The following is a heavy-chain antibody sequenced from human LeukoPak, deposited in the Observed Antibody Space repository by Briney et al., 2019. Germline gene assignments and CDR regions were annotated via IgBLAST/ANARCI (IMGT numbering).Heavy chain of an antibody. D-gene: IGHD3-10*01. CDR3: ARDLGPGGYGSGSYDAFDI. CDR2: ISYDGSNK. V-gene: IGHV3-30-3*01. J-gene: IGHJ3*02. Sequence: HSGRSLRLSCAASGFTFSSYAMHWVRQAPGKGLEWVAVISYDGSNKYYADSVKGRFTISRNNSKNTLYLQMNSLRAGDTAVYYCARDLGPGGYGSGSYDAFDIWGQGTMVTVSS. CDR1: GFTFSSYA.